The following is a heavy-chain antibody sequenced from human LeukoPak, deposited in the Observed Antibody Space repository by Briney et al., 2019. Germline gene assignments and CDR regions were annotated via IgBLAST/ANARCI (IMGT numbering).Heavy chain of an antibody. CDR2: IASDGSST. Sequence: GGSLRLSCAASGFTFSSYWMNWVRQAPGKGLVWVSRIASDGSSTTYADSVKGRFSISRDNAKNTLYLQMNSLRVEDTAVYYCGRDTAGFDYWGQGILVTVSS. D-gene: IGHD5-18*01. J-gene: IGHJ4*02. V-gene: IGHV3-74*01. CDR1: GFTFSSYW. CDR3: GRDTAGFDY.